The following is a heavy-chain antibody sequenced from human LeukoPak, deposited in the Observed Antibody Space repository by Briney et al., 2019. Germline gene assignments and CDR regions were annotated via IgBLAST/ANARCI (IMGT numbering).Heavy chain of an antibody. Sequence: SETLSLTCAVYGGSFSAYYWSWIRQPPGKGLEWIGEINHSGTTYFNPSLKSRVTISVDTPKKQFSLRLNSVSAADTAVYYCARVAAIGTDPGPFEIWGQGTVVTVSS. V-gene: IGHV4-34*01. CDR1: GGSFSAYY. CDR2: INHSGTT. CDR3: ARVAAIGTDPGPFEI. J-gene: IGHJ3*02. D-gene: IGHD6-13*01.